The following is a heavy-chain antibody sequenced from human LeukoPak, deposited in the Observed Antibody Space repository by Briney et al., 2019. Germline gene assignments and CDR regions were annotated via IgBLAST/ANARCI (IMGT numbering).Heavy chain of an antibody. Sequence: SETLSLTCTVSGGSISSSSYYWGWIRQPPGKGLEWIGSIYYSGSTYYNPSLKSRVIISVDTSKNQFSLKLSSVTAADTAVYYCASHLGTDDAFDIWGQGTMVTVSS. D-gene: IGHD7-27*01. CDR2: IYYSGST. CDR1: GGSISSSSYY. V-gene: IGHV4-39*01. J-gene: IGHJ3*02. CDR3: ASHLGTDDAFDI.